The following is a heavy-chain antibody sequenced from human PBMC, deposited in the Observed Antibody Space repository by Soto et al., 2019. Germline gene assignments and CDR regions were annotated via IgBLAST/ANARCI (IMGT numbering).Heavy chain of an antibody. CDR1: GGTFSSYA. J-gene: IGHJ6*02. CDR3: AREDRYCSSTSCSYYYHYGMDV. CDR2: IIPIFGTA. V-gene: IGHV1-69*06. D-gene: IGHD2-2*01. Sequence: SVKVSCKASGGTFSSYAISWVRQAPGQGLEWMGGIIPIFGTANYAQKFQGRVTITADKSTSTAYMELSSLRSEDTAVYYCAREDRYCSSTSCSYYYHYGMDVWGQGTTVTVSS.